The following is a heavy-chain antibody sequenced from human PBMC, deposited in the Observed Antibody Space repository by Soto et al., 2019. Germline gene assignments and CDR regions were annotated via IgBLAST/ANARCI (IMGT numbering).Heavy chain of an antibody. Sequence: SETLSLTCAISGDSVSSNSAGWNWVRQTPSRGLEWLGRTYYKSKWFNNYAVSVKSRITINPDTSQNQFSLQLDSVTPEDTAVYYCSGGSWDDVIGHYYMDVWXKGTTVTVSS. V-gene: IGHV6-1*01. J-gene: IGHJ6*03. D-gene: IGHD1-1*01. CDR3: SGGSWDDVIGHYYMDV. CDR2: TYYKSKWFN. CDR1: GDSVSSNSAG.